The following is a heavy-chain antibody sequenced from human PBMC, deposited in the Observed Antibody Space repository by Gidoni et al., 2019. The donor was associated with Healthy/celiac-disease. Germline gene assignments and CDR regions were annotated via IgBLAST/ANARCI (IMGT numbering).Heavy chain of an antibody. CDR2: INHSGST. J-gene: IGHJ4*02. CDR1: GGSFSGYY. CDR3: ASGAVARY. V-gene: IGHV4-34*01. Sequence: QVQLQQWGAGLLTPSETLSLTCAVYGGSFSGYYWSWIRQPPGKGLEWIGEINHSGSTNYNPSLKSRVTISVDTSKNQFSLKLSSVTAADTAVYYCASGAVARYWGQGTLVTVSS. D-gene: IGHD6-19*01.